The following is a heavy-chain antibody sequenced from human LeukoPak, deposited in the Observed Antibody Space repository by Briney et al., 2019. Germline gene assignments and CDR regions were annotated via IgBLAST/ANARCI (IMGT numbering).Heavy chain of an antibody. J-gene: IGHJ6*03. V-gene: IGHV3-21*01. CDR3: ARERYYDILTGYASYMDV. D-gene: IGHD3-9*01. Sequence: GGSLRLSCAASGFTFSSYSMNWVRQAPGKGLEWVSSISSSSSYIYYADSVKGRFTISRDNSKNTLYLQMNSLRAEDTAVYYCARERYYDILTGYASYMDVWGKGTTVTISS. CDR1: GFTFSSYS. CDR2: ISSSSSYI.